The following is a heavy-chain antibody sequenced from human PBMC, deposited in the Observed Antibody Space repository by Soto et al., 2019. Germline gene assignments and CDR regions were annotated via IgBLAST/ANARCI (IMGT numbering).Heavy chain of an antibody. CDR3: TGGPRPISTGTGAY. V-gene: IGHV3-74*01. J-gene: IGHJ4*02. CDR2: IYNDGTYS. D-gene: IGHD3-10*01. CDR1: GFIFKMYW. Sequence: GGSLRLSCAASGFIFKMYWMHWVRQSPGKGLVWISRIYNDGTYSDYADSVRGRFTISRDNVNDTPYLQMNNLRAEDSGLYYCTGGPRPISTGTGAYWGQGTQVTVSS.